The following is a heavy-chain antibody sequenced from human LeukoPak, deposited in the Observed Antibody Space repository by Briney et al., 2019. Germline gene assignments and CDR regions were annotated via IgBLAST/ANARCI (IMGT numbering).Heavy chain of an antibody. CDR1: GGSINSGGYY. CDR2: IYYTGST. Sequence: SETLSLTCTVSGGSINSGGYYWSWIRQHPGKGLEWIGYIYYTGSTYYNPSLKSRVTMSVGTSKNQFSLKLSSVTAADTAVYYCARDFPGESYGMDVWGQGTTVTVSS. CDR3: ARDFPGESYGMDV. V-gene: IGHV4-31*03. D-gene: IGHD1-26*01. J-gene: IGHJ6*02.